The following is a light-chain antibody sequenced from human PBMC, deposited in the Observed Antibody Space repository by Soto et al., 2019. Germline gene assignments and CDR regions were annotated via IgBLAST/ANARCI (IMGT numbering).Light chain of an antibody. CDR3: QQYNSYPLS. CDR2: KAS. CDR1: QSISSW. J-gene: IGKJ4*01. Sequence: DIQMTKSPSTLSASVGDRVTTTCRASQSISSWLAWYQQKPGKAPKVLIDKASSLESGVPSRFSGSGSGTEFTLTISSLQPDDFATYYCQQYNSYPLSFGGGTKVDXK. V-gene: IGKV1-5*03.